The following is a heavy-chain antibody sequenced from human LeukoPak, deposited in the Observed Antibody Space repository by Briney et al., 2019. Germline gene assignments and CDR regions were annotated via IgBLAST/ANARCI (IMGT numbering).Heavy chain of an antibody. V-gene: IGHV4-39*02. J-gene: IGHJ2*01. D-gene: IGHD4-17*01. CDR2: VHYSGST. Sequence: SETLSLTCTVSGGSITSSSSYWGWIRQPPGKGLEWVGTVHYSGSTSYYPSLKSRVTISVDTSKNHLSLKLSSVTAADTAVYYCARDSHGDYGWYFDLWGRGTLVTVSS. CDR1: GGSITSSSSY. CDR3: ARDSHGDYGWYFDL.